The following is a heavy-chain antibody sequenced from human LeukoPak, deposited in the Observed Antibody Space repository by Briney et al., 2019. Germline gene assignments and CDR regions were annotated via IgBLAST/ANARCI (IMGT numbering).Heavy chain of an antibody. CDR1: EFTFSSHS. V-gene: IGHV3-48*04. Sequence: GGSLRLSCAASEFTFSSHSMNWVRQAPGKGLEWVSYINSGSSTIYYADSVKGQFTISRDNARNSLYLQMNSLRAEDTAVYYCARFAAYDRSGFDYWGQGTLVTVSS. CDR3: ARFAAYDRSGFDY. CDR2: INSGSSTI. J-gene: IGHJ4*02. D-gene: IGHD3-22*01.